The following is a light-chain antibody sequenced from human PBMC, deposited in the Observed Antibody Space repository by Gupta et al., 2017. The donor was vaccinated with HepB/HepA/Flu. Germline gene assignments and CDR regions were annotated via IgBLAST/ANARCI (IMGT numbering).Light chain of an antibody. CDR2: DVN. V-gene: IGLV2-8*01. CDR1: RRDVGSYNF. CDR3: SSYADSNNYV. J-gene: IGLJ1*01. Sequence: QSALTQPPSASGSPGQSVTISCTGTRRDVGSYNFVPWYQQHPHKAPKLILYDVNKRPSGVPDRFSGSKSGNTASLTVSGLQAEDEADYYCSSYADSNNYVFGTGTWVTVL.